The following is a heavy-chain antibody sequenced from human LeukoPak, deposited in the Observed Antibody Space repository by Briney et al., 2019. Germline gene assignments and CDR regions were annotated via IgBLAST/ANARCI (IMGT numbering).Heavy chain of an antibody. V-gene: IGHV3-33*08. D-gene: IGHD2-2*01. CDR1: GFTFSSYA. CDR2: TWYDGSNK. CDR3: ARGGHCSTTSCSNYDGMDV. J-gene: IGHJ6*02. Sequence: GGSLRLSCAASGFTFSSYAMHWVRQAPGKGLEWVAATWYDGSNKYYADSVKGRFAISRDNSKNTLYLQMNSLRAEDTAVYFCARGGHCSTTSCSNYDGMDVWGQGTTLTVSS.